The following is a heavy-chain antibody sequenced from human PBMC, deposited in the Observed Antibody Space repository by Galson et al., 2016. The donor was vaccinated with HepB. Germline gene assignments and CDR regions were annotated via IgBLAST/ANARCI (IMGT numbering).Heavy chain of an antibody. J-gene: IGHJ3*02. D-gene: IGHD3-3*01. CDR2: ISSSSAYV. Sequence: SLRLSCAASGFNFNTYTMNWVRQAPGKGLERISYISSSSAYVDYAVSVKGRFTISRENGKNSLYLQMNSLRAEDTAVYYCARDRSRFSSGYYTGARDVFAIWGQGTVVTVSS. CDR3: ARDRSRFSSGYYTGARDVFAI. V-gene: IGHV3-21*01. CDR1: GFNFNTYT.